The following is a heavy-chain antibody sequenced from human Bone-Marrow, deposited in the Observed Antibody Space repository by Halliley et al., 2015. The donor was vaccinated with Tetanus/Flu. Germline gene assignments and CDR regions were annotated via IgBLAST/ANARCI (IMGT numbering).Heavy chain of an antibody. CDR2: IYSGGFT. D-gene: IGHD4-17*01. J-gene: IGHJ4*02. CDR1: GFSISSSY. CDR3: LRDGLYGDYGVDY. Sequence: QLVQSGGRLIQPGGSLRLSCAASGFSISSSYMSWVRQAPGRGLEWVSVIYSGGFTYYSDSVKGRFTVSRDSSSNTVYLQMDGLRAGDTAVYYCLRDGLYGDYGVDYWGQGTLVTVSS. V-gene: IGHV3-53*01.